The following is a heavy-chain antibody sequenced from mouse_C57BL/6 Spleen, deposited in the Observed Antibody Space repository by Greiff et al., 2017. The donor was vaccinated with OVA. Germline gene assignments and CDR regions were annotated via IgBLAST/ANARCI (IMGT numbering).Heavy chain of an antibody. CDR2: IDPEPGGT. V-gene: IGHV1-15*01. CDR3: TPDYYGTPAWFAY. D-gene: IGHD1-1*01. CDR1: GYTFTDYE. J-gene: IGHJ3*01. Sequence: QVQLQQSGAALVRPGASVTLSCKASGYTFTDYEMHWVKQTPVHGLEWIRAIDPEPGGTAYNQTLQGKAILTADKSSSTAYMERRSLTSEDAAVYYCTPDYYGTPAWFAYWGQGTLVTVSA.